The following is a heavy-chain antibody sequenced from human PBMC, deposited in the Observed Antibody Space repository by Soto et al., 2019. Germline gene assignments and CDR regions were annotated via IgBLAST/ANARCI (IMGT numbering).Heavy chain of an antibody. J-gene: IGHJ5*02. V-gene: IGHV1-18*01. CDR1: GYSFSTYA. Sequence: QLQLMQSGGEAKNPGASVKVSCEASGYSFSTYAISWLRQAPGQGLEWMGLITPNNGYTNYAQKFQGRLILTTDIPSSTAYMELTSLTYDDTAMYYCATSYDSAFDPWGQGTLVSVS. CDR2: ITPNNGYT. D-gene: IGHD3-3*01. CDR3: ATSYDSAFDP.